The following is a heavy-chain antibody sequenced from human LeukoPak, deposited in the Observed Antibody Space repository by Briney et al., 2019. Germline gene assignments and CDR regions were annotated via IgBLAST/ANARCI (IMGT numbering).Heavy chain of an antibody. CDR1: GFTFSSYD. CDR3: ARDSRDTVAGTSLDY. Sequence: GGSLRLSCAASGFTFSSYDMHWVRQATGKGLEWVSAIGTAGDTYYPGSVKGRFTISRENAKNSLYLQMNSLRAGDTAVYYCARDSRDTVAGTSLDYWGQGTLVTVSS. V-gene: IGHV3-13*01. D-gene: IGHD6-19*01. CDR2: IGTAGDT. J-gene: IGHJ4*02.